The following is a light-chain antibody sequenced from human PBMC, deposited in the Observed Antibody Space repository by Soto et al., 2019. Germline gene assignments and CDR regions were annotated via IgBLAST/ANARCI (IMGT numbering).Light chain of an antibody. CDR2: EVT. J-gene: IGLJ1*01. V-gene: IGLV2-14*03. CDR3: SSYTSSSTPSV. Sequence: QSVLTQPASVSGSPGQSITISCTGTSSDVGGYNYVSWYQQHPGKAPKVMIYEVTNRPSGVPNRFSGSKSGNTASLTISGLQAEDEADYYCSSYTSSSTPSVFGTGPKVTVL. CDR1: SSDVGGYNY.